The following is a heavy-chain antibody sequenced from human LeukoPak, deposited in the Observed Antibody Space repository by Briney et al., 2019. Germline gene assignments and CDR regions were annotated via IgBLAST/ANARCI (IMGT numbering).Heavy chain of an antibody. CDR3: VRGSPDRGGWPATFDL. Sequence: GGSLRLSCAASGFTFSSYSMNWVRQAPGKGLEWVSSISSSSSYIYYADSVRGRFTISRDDSKNTLYLQMNSLRADDTAVYYCVRGSPDRGGWPATFDLWGQGTLVTVSP. D-gene: IGHD5-24*01. J-gene: IGHJ4*02. CDR2: ISSSSSYI. V-gene: IGHV3-21*01. CDR1: GFTFSSYS.